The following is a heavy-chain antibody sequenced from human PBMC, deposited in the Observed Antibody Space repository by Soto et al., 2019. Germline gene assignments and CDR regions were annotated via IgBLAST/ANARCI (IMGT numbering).Heavy chain of an antibody. CDR2: IKQDGSEK. J-gene: IGHJ6*02. CDR1: GFTFSSYW. D-gene: IGHD4-17*01. V-gene: IGHV3-7*05. Sequence: EVQLVESGGGVVQPGGSLRLSCAASGFTFSSYWMSWVRQAPGKGLEWVANIKQDGSEKYYVDSVKGRFTISRDNAKNSLYLQMNSLRAEDTAVYYCARDARTTRYYYYYYGMDVWGQGTTVTVSS. CDR3: ARDARTTRYYYYYYGMDV.